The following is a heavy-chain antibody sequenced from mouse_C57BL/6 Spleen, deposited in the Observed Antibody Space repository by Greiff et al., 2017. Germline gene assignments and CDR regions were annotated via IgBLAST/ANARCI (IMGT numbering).Heavy chain of an antibody. J-gene: IGHJ2*01. V-gene: IGHV1-53*01. D-gene: IGHD1-1*01. CDR3: ARGILRSYYFDY. Sequence: QVQLQQPGTELVKPGASVKLSCKASGYTFTSYWMHWVKQRPGQGLEWIGNINPSNGGTNYNEKFKSKATLTAEKSSSTAYMQLSSLTSEDSAVYFCARGILRSYYFDYWGQGTTLTVSS. CDR1: GYTFTSYW. CDR2: INPSNGGT.